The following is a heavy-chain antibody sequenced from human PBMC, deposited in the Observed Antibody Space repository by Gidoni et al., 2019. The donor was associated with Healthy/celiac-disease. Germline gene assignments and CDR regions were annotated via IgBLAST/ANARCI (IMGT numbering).Heavy chain of an antibody. D-gene: IGHD4-4*01. CDR2: INPNSGGT. CDR3: ARNGDPPYSNYVVDWFDP. CDR1: GYTFTGYY. V-gene: IGHV1-2*02. Sequence: QVQLVQSGAEVKKPGASVKVSCTASGYTFTGYYLNWVRQAPGQGVEWMGWINPNSGGTNYAQKFQGRVTMTRDTSISTAYMELSRLRSDDTAVYFCARNGDPPYSNYVVDWFDPWGQGTLVTVSS. J-gene: IGHJ5*02.